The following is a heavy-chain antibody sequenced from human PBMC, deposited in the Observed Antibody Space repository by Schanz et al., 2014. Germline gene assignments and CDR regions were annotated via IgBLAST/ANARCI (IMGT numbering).Heavy chain of an antibody. CDR2: ISAYNGHT. Sequence: QVQLVQSGSEVKKPGASVKVSCKASGYTFTTYGISWVRQAPGQGLEWMGWISAYNGHTNYAQKFQGGVTMTTDTSTSTAYMELRSLRSDDTAVYYCARDIQYHYDTSGPVGAFDIWGQGTVVTVSS. V-gene: IGHV1-18*01. CDR1: GYTFTTYG. CDR3: ARDIQYHYDTSGPVGAFDI. J-gene: IGHJ3*02. D-gene: IGHD3-22*01.